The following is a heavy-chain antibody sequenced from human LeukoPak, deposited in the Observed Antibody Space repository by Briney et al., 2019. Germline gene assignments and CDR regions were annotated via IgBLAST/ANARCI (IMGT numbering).Heavy chain of an antibody. J-gene: IGHJ6*02. CDR2: ISGSGGST. CDR1: GFTFSSYA. Sequence: PGGSLRLSCAASGFTFSSYAMSWVRQAPGKGLEWVSVISGSGGSTNYADSVKGRFIISRDNSKNTLYLQMNNLRAEDTAVYYCAKGHDDMDVWGQGTTVTVSS. CDR3: AKGHDDMDV. V-gene: IGHV3-23*01.